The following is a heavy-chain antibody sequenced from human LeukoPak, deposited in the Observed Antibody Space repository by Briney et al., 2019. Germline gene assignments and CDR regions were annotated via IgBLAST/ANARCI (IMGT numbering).Heavy chain of an antibody. CDR2: ISAYSTYNGNT. V-gene: IGHV1-18*01. CDR1: GYTFTSYG. CDR3: AIYSSPTLDFDY. D-gene: IGHD6-13*01. J-gene: IGHJ4*02. Sequence: ASVKVSCKASGYTFTSYGISWVRQAPGQGPEWMGWISAYSTYNGNTNYAQKFQGRVTMTTDTSTSTAYMELRSLRSDDTAVYYCAIYSSPTLDFDYWGQGTLVTVSS.